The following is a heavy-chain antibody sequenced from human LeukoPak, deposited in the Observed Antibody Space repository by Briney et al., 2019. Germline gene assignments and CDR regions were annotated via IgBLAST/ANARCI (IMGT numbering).Heavy chain of an antibody. D-gene: IGHD3-16*02. Sequence: PSETLSLTCTVSGGSISSSSYYWGWIRQPPGKGLEWIGSIYYSGSTYYNPSLKSRVTISVDTSKNQFSLKLSSVTAADTAVYYCARHVIRRRLEELSLIDYWGQGTLVTVSS. J-gene: IGHJ4*02. CDR1: GGSISSSSYY. CDR2: IYYSGST. V-gene: IGHV4-39*01. CDR3: ARHVIRRRLEELSLIDY.